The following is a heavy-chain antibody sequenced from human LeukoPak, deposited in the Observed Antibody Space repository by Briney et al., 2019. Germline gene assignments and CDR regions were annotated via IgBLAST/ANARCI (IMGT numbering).Heavy chain of an antibody. J-gene: IGHJ4*02. D-gene: IGHD5-18*01. V-gene: IGHV3-30-3*01. Sequence: GRSLRLSCAASGFTFSSYAMHWVRQAPGKGLEWVAVISIDGSNKYYADSVKGRFTISRDNAKTSLYLQMNSLRAEDTAVYYCARSLWPEDYWGQGTLVTVSS. CDR1: GFTFSSYA. CDR3: ARSLWPEDY. CDR2: ISIDGSNK.